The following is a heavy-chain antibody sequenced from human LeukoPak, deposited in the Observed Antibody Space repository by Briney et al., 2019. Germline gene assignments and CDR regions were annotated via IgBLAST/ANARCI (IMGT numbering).Heavy chain of an antibody. V-gene: IGHV3-23*01. Sequence: PGGSLRLSCAASGFTFSSYWMNWARQAPGKGLEWVSAISGSGGSTYCADSVKGRFTISRDNSKNTLYLQMNSLRAEDTAVYYCAKDYYDSSGYRVYYFDYWGQGTLVTVSS. CDR3: AKDYYDSSGYRVYYFDY. J-gene: IGHJ4*02. D-gene: IGHD3-22*01. CDR1: GFTFSSYW. CDR2: ISGSGGST.